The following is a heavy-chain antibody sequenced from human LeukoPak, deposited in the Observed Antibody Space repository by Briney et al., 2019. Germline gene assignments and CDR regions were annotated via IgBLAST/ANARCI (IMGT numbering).Heavy chain of an antibody. CDR1: GGSISSGGYS. CDR3: ARGYGGNFYFDY. J-gene: IGHJ4*02. V-gene: IGHV4-30-2*01. Sequence: KPSETLSLTCAVSGGSISSGGYSWSWIRQPPGKGLEWIGYIYHSGSTYYNPSLKSRVTIPVDRSKSQFSLKLSSVTAADTAVYYCARGYGGNFYFDYWGQGTLVTVSS. D-gene: IGHD4-23*01. CDR2: IYHSGST.